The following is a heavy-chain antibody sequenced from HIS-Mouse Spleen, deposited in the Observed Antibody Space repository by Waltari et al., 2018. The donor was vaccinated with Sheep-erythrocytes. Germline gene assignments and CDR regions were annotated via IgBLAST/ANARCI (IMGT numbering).Heavy chain of an antibody. CDR3: ARVRGARGDY. D-gene: IGHD3-16*01. V-gene: IGHV3-7*01. Sequence: GEAVKTRFTISRDNAKNSLYLQMNSLRAEDTAVYYCARVRGARGDYWGQGTLVTVSS. J-gene: IGHJ4*02.